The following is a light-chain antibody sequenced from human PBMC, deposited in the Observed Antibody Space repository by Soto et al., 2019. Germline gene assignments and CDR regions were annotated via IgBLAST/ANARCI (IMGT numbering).Light chain of an antibody. CDR2: DAS. V-gene: IGKV1-33*01. CDR3: QQYDNLPPYT. Sequence: DIQMTQYPSSLSASVGDRVTITCQASREISVYLNWYQQKPGKPPKLLVYDASNLQTGVPSRFSGSGSGTHFTFTISSLQPEDIATYYCQQYDNLPPYTFGQGTKLQIK. J-gene: IGKJ2*01. CDR1: REISVY.